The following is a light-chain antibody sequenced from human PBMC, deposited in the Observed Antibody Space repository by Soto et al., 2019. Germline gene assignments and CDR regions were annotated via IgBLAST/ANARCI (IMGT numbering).Light chain of an antibody. V-gene: IGKV1-5*01. CDR1: QTISNW. CDR2: DAS. Sequence: DIQMTQSPSTLSASVRDRVTITCRASQTISNWLAWYQQKQGKAPKVLIFDASTLDGGVPSRFSGRRSGTDFTHTISSLQPSDFATYYCQQYNTYPLTFGGGTEVEI. CDR3: QQYNTYPLT. J-gene: IGKJ4*01.